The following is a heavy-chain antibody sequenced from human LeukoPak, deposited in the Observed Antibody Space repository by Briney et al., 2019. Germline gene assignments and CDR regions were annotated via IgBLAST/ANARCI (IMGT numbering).Heavy chain of an antibody. Sequence: SETLSLTCTVSGGSISSYYWSWIRQPAGKGLEWIGRIYTSGSTNYNPSLKSRVTMSVDTSKNQFSLKLSSVTAADTAVYYCARAPLYSSSFNYLDYWGQGTLVTVSS. CDR1: GGSISSYY. J-gene: IGHJ4*02. CDR2: IYTSGST. V-gene: IGHV4-4*07. D-gene: IGHD6-13*01. CDR3: ARAPLYSSSFNYLDY.